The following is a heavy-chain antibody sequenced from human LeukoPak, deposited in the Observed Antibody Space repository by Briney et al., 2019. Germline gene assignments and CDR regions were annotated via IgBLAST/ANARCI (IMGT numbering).Heavy chain of an antibody. CDR2: VYHSGST. CDR1: GYSIRTGYY. V-gene: IGHV4-38-2*01. D-gene: IGHD2/OR15-2a*01. CDR3: ARSYFSVGAFDI. Sequence: SETLSLTCDVPGYSIRTGYYWGWVRQPPGKDLEWIGSVYHSGSTYYNPSLQSRVNILVDTSKNQFSLSLTSVTAADTAVYYCARSYFSVGAFDIWGQGTMVTVSS. J-gene: IGHJ3*02.